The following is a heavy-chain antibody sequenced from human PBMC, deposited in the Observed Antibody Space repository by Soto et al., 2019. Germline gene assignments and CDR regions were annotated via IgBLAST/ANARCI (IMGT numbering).Heavy chain of an antibody. CDR2: IYHSGST. D-gene: IGHD3-3*01. V-gene: IGHV4-4*02. CDR3: ARTRLEYDFWSGYYSDYYGMDV. CDR1: GGSLSSSNW. Sequence: SSETLSLTCAVSGGSLSSSNWWSWVRQPPGKGLEWIGEIYHSGSTNYNPSLKSRVTISVDKSKNQFSLKLSSVTAADTAVYYCARTRLEYDFWSGYYSDYYGMDVWGQGTTVTVSS. J-gene: IGHJ6*02.